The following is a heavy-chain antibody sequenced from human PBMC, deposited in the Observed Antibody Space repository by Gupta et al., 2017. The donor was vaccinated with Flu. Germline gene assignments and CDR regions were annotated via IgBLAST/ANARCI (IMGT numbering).Heavy chain of an antibody. Sequence: MHWVRQAPGQGLEWMGWINPNNGGTYYAQKFQGRVTMTGDTSITTVYMELSNLRSDDTAIYYCARRGSYFDYCGQGTLVTVSS. V-gene: IGHV1-2*02. CDR2: INPNNGGT. J-gene: IGHJ4*02. CDR3: ARRGSYFDY.